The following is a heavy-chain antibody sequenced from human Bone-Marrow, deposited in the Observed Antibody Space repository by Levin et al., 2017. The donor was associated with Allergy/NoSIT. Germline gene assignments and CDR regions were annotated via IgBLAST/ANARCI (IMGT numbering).Heavy chain of an antibody. J-gene: IGHJ6*02. V-gene: IGHV4-34*01. Sequence: ASETLSLTCAVYGGSFSGNYWAWIRQPPGKGLEWIGEIDHGRNTNYNPSLMSRVTVSADTSKNQVSLKLTSVTAADTAVYYCARGRGVRGTIVPRYYYYGLDVWGQGTTVTVSS. CDR3: ARGRGVRGTIVPRYYYYGLDV. CDR2: IDHGRNT. CDR1: GGSFSGNY. D-gene: IGHD3-10*01.